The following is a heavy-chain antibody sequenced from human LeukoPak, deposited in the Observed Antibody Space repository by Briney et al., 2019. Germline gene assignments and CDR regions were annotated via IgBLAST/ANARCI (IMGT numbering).Heavy chain of an antibody. V-gene: IGHV1-2*02. J-gene: IGHJ6*03. CDR2: INPNSGGT. D-gene: IGHD3-10*01. Sequence: GASVKVSCKASGYTFTGYYMHWVRQAPGQGLEWMGWINPNSGGTNYAQKFQGRVTMTRDTSISTAYMELSRLRSDDTAVYYCARVWFGELSGGFYYYYMDVWGKGTTVTVSS. CDR1: GYTFTGYY. CDR3: ARVWFGELSGGFYYYYMDV.